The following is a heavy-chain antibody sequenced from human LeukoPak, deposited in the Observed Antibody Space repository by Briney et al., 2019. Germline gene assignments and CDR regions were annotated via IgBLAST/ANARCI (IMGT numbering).Heavy chain of an antibody. CDR2: MNPNSGNT. V-gene: IGHV1-8*01. Sequence: ASVKVSCKASGYTFTSYDINWVRQAPGQGLEWMGWMNPNSGNTGYAQKFKGRVTMTRNTSISTAYMELSSLRSEDTAVYYCARGVKYYDILTGWYNWFDPWGQGTLVTVSS. D-gene: IGHD3-9*01. CDR3: ARGVKYYDILTGWYNWFDP. CDR1: GYTFTSYD. J-gene: IGHJ5*02.